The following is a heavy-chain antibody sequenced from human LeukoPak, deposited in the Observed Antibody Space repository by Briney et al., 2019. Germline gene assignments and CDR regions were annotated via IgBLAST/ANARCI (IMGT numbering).Heavy chain of an antibody. CDR1: DGSISSYY. CDR3: ARAGYSSGWYSPWWFDP. Sequence: SETLSLTCTVSDGSISSYYWSWIRQPPGKGLEWIGYIYYSGSTNYKPSLKSRVTISVDTSKNQFSLKLSSVTAADTAVYYCARAGYSSGWYSPWWFDPWGQGTLVTVSS. V-gene: IGHV4-59*01. D-gene: IGHD6-19*01. CDR2: IYYSGST. J-gene: IGHJ5*02.